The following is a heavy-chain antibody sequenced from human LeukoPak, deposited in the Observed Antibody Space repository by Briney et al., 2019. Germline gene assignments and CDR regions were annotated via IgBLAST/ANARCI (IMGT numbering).Heavy chain of an antibody. CDR3: ARALLPDNWFDP. D-gene: IGHD2-2*01. V-gene: IGHV4-30-2*01. J-gene: IGHJ5*02. CDR1: GGSISSGGYS. Sequence: PSETLSLTCAVSGGSISSGGYSWSWIRQPPGKGLEWIGYIYHSGSTYYNPSLKSRVTISVDRSKNQFSLKLSSVTAADTAVYYCARALLPDNWFDPWGQGTLVTVSP. CDR2: IYHSGST.